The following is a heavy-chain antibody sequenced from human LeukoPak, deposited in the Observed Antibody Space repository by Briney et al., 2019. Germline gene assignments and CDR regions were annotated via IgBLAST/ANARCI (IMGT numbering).Heavy chain of an antibody. V-gene: IGHV3-7*01. CDR3: AREVGGSGSY. J-gene: IGHJ4*02. CDR2: IKQDGSEK. CDR1: GFTFSSYW. D-gene: IGHD3-10*01. Sequence: GGSLRLSCAASGFTFSSYWMHWVRQAPGKGLEWVANIKQDGSEKYYVDSVKGRFTIYRDNAKNSMYLQMNSRGAEDTAVYHCAREVGGSGSYWGQGTLVTVS.